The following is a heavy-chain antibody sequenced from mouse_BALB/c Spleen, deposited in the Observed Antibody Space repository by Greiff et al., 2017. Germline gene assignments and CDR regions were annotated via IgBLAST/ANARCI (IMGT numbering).Heavy chain of an antibody. Sequence: EVQLVESGGGLVKLGGSLKLSCAASGFTFSSYYMSWVRQTPEKRLELVAAINSNGGSTYYPDTVKGRFTISRDNAKNTLYLQMSSLKSEDTALYYCARRGITPWFAYWGQGTLVTVSA. V-gene: IGHV5-6-2*01. D-gene: IGHD2-4*01. J-gene: IGHJ3*01. CDR2: INSNGGST. CDR1: GFTFSSYY. CDR3: ARRGITPWFAY.